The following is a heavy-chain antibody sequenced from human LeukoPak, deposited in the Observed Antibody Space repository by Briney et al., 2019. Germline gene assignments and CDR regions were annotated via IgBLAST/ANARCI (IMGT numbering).Heavy chain of an antibody. Sequence: SVKVSCKASGYTFTYRYLHWVRQAPGRALEWMGWITPFNGNTNYAQKFQDRVTITRDRSMSTAYMELSSLRSEDTAMYYCATSSTVTTFDYWGQGTLVTVSS. CDR2: ITPFNGNT. V-gene: IGHV1-45*02. CDR3: ATSSTVTTFDY. D-gene: IGHD4-17*01. J-gene: IGHJ4*02. CDR1: GYTFTYRY.